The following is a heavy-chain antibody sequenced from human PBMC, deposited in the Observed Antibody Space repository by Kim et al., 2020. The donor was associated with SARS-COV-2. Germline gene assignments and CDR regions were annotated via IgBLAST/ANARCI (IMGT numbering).Heavy chain of an antibody. D-gene: IGHD3-22*01. V-gene: IGHV4-59*01. CDR1: GGSISSYY. Sequence: SETLSLTCTVSGGSISSYYWSWIRQPPGKGLEWIGYIYYSGSTTYNPSLKSRVTISVDTSKNQFSLKLSSVTAADTAVYYCAREAVYYASSGYSESLGSVRTDAFEIWGQGTMVTVSS. J-gene: IGHJ3*02. CDR2: IYYSGST. CDR3: AREAVYYASSGYSESLGSVRTDAFEI.